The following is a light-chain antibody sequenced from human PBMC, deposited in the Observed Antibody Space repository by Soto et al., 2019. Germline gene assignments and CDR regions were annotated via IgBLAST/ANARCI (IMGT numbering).Light chain of an antibody. CDR2: AAS. CDR3: QQFGSSPGFT. V-gene: IGKV3-20*01. CDR1: QSINNRY. J-gene: IGKJ3*01. Sequence: IVLTQSPGTLSLYPGERATLSCRASQSINNRYLAWYQQKPGQAPRLLIYAASSRATGIPDGFSGSGSGTNFTMNISRLEPEDFLVYYCQQFGSSPGFTFGPGTKVDIK.